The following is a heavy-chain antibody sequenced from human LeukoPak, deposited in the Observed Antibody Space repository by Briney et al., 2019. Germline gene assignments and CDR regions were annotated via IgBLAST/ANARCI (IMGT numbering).Heavy chain of an antibody. D-gene: IGHD6-19*01. CDR3: VRALSSADGWYYFDL. CDR2: ISYDGSNK. V-gene: IGHV3-30*04. J-gene: IGHJ4*02. Sequence: GRSLRLSCAASGFTFSSYAMHWVRQAPGKGLEWVAVISYDGSNKYYADSVKGRFTISRDNSKNTLDLHMSSLRPEDTAMYYCVRALSSADGWYYFDLWGQGTLVTVSS. CDR1: GFTFSSYA.